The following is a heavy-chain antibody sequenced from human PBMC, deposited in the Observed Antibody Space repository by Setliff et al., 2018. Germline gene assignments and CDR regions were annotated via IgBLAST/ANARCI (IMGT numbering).Heavy chain of an antibody. CDR3: ARLPRTVTHFDY. V-gene: IGHV4-59*01. Sequence: TSETLSLTCTVSGVSIRSYYWSWIRQPPGKGLEWIGYIFYSGSSNYNPSLQSRVSISVDTSKNQLSLKLDSLTAADTAVYFCARLPRTVTHFDYRGQGALVTVSS. CDR1: GVSIRSYY. CDR2: IFYSGSS. J-gene: IGHJ4*02. D-gene: IGHD4-17*01.